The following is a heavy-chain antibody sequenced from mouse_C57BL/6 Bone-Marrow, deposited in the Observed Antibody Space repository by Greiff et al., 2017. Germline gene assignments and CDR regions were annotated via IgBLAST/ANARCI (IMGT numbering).Heavy chain of an antibody. D-gene: IGHD5-2*01. V-gene: IGHV5-9-1*02. Sequence: EVKLVESGEGLVKPGGFLKLFCAASGFTFSSYAMSWVRQTPEKRLEWVAYISCGGDYIYYAYTVKGRFPISRDNARNTLYLQMNRLKSEDTAMYYCTAFGEYVRYYAMDYWGQGTSVTVSS. CDR1: GFTFSSYA. CDR2: ISCGGDYI. J-gene: IGHJ4*01. CDR3: TAFGEYVRYYAMDY.